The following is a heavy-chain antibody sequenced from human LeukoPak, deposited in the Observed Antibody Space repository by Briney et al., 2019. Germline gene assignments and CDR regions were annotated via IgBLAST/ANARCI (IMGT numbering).Heavy chain of an antibody. CDR3: TRESGSYHGNDY. J-gene: IGHJ4*02. CDR2: INPNNGGT. CDR1: GYTFTSYY. D-gene: IGHD1-26*01. Sequence: WASVKVSCKASGYTFTSYYMHWVRQAPGQGLEWMGRINPNNGGTNYAQKFQGRVTMTGDTSISTAYMELSSLRSDDTAVYYCTRESGSYHGNDYWGQGTLVTVSS. V-gene: IGHV1-2*06.